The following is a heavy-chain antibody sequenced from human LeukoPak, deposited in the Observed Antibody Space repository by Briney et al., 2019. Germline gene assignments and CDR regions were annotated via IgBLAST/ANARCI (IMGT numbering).Heavy chain of an antibody. CDR1: GFTFGIYA. CDR3: AKSRYDMHFDY. J-gene: IGHJ4*02. Sequence: GGSLRLSCAASGFTFGIYAMNWVRQAPGKGLEWVSYIGPSGSNIYYADSVKGRFTISRDNSKNTLYLQMNSLRAEDTAVYYCAKSRYDMHFDYWGQGTLVTVSS. CDR2: IGPSGSNI. D-gene: IGHD3-22*01. V-gene: IGHV3-23*01.